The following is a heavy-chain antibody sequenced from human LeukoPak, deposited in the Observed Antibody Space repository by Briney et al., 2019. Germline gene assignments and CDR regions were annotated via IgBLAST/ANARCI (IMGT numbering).Heavy chain of an antibody. V-gene: IGHV4-39*01. CDR2: IYYSGST. CDR1: GGSISSSSYY. CDR3: ARTGSSGSYPIY. D-gene: IGHD1-26*01. J-gene: IGHJ4*02. Sequence: SETLSLTCTVSGGSISSSSYYWGWLRQPPGKGVEWIGSIYYSGSTYYNPSLKSRVTISVDTSKNQFSLKLSSVTAADTAVYYCARTGSSGSYPIYWGQGTLVTVSS.